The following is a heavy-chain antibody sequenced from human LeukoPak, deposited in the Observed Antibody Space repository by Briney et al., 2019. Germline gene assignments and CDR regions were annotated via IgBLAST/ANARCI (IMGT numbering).Heavy chain of an antibody. CDR3: TRDGSTSWYKGGFDY. V-gene: IGHV4-34*01. D-gene: IGHD6-13*01. J-gene: IGHJ4*02. Sequence: PSETLSLTCAVYGGSFSGYYWSWIRQPPGKGLEWIGEINHSGSTNYNPSLKSRVTISVDTSKNQFSLKLTSVTAADTAVYYCTRDGSTSWYKGGFDYWGPGTLVTVSS. CDR1: GGSFSGYY. CDR2: INHSGST.